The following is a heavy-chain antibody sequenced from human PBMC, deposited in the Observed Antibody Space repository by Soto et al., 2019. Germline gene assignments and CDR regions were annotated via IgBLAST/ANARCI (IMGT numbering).Heavy chain of an antibody. V-gene: IGHV1-2*04. D-gene: IGHD6-13*01. J-gene: IGHJ6*02. CDR2: INPNSGGT. Sequence: QVQLVQSGAEVKKPGASVKVSCKASGYTFTGYYMHWVRQAPGQGLEWMGWINPNSGGTNYAQKFQGWVTMARDTSISTAHMELSRLRADDTAVYCCAKGSSWPYYYYGMDVWGQGTTVTVSS. CDR3: AKGSSWPYYYYGMDV. CDR1: GYTFTGYY.